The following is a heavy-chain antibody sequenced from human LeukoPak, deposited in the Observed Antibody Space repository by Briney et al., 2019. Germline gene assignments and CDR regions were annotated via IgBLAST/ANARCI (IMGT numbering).Heavy chain of an antibody. J-gene: IGHJ5*02. CDR1: GGSFSGYY. CDR3: ARVELTYSSGWYPLPTWFDP. CDR2: INHSGST. V-gene: IGHV4-34*01. Sequence: SETLSLTCAVYGGSFSGYYWSWIRKPPGKGLEWIGEINHSGSTNYNPSLKSRVTISVDTSKNQYSLKLSSVTAADTAVYYCARVELTYSSGWYPLPTWFDPWSQGTLVTVSS. D-gene: IGHD6-19*01.